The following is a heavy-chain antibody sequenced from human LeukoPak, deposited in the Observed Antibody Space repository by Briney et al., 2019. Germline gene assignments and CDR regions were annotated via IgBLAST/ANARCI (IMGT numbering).Heavy chain of an antibody. J-gene: IGHJ4*02. V-gene: IGHV5-51*01. CDR2: AYPGDSGA. CDR1: GYILTRNW. D-gene: IGHD5-12*01. CDR3: TRFGYTISLDY. Sequence: GESLKISCKISGYILTRNWIGWVRQVPGKGLEGMGLAYPGDSGAKYSPSFQGQVTFSVDKSISTAYLLFSSMKASDTAIYYCTRFGYTISLDYWGQGTLVTVSS.